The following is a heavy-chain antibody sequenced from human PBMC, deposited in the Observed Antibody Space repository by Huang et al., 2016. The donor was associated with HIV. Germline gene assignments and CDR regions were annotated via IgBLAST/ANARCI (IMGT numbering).Heavy chain of an antibody. D-gene: IGHD1-26*01. CDR1: GYTLTELS. V-gene: IGHV1-24*01. CDR2: LEHEDGET. CDR3: AIDRLVGATTGFDY. Sequence: QVQLVQSGAEVKKPGASVKVSCKVSGYTLTELSMHWVRQAPGKGLEWMEGLEHEDGETIYAKKFQGRVTMTEDTSTDTAYMELSSLRSEDTAVYYCAIDRLVGATTGFDYWGQGTLVTVSS. J-gene: IGHJ4*02.